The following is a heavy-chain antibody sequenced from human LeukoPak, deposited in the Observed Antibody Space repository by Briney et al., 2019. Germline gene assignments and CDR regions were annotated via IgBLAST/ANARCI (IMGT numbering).Heavy chain of an antibody. CDR2: IYYSGST. CDR1: GGSISSSSYY. CDR3: APKGSYYGGGVDY. D-gene: IGHD1-26*01. J-gene: IGHJ4*02. V-gene: IGHV4-39*07. Sequence: SETLSLTCTVSGGSISSSSYYWGWIRQPPGKGLEWIGSIYYSGSTYYNPSLKSRVTISVDTSKNQFSLKLSSVTAADTAVYYCAPKGSYYGGGVDYWGQGTLVTVSS.